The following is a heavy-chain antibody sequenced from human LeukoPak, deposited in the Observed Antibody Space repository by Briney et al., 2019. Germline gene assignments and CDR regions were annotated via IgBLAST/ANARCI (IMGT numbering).Heavy chain of an antibody. CDR1: GFTFSYYA. D-gene: IGHD5-24*01. Sequence: GGSLRLSCAASGFTFSYYAMSWIRQAPGKGLEWVSYISSSSSYTNYADSVKGRFTISRDNAKNSLYLQMNSLRAEDTAVYYCATGNGDGYNYVGAFDIWGQGTMVTVSS. CDR2: ISSSSSYT. CDR3: ATGNGDGYNYVGAFDI. J-gene: IGHJ3*02. V-gene: IGHV3-11*06.